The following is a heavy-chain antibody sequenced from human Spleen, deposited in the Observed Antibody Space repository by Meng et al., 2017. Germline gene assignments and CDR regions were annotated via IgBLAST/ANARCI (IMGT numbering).Heavy chain of an antibody. D-gene: IGHD6-25*01. Sequence: QVQLVQSGAEVEKPGASVKVSCKASGYTFTHYYIHWVRRAPGQGLEWMGRINPKSGDTHYAQKFQARVTMTGDTSISTAYMELSGLRSDDTAMYYCARDEDISAAGKLFGDYWGQGTLVTVSS. CDR1: GYTFTHYY. CDR2: INPKSGDT. V-gene: IGHV1-2*06. CDR3: ARDEDISAAGKLFGDY. J-gene: IGHJ4*02.